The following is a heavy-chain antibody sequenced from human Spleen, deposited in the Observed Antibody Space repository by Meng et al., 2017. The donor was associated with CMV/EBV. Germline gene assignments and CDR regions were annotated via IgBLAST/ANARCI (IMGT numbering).Heavy chain of an antibody. J-gene: IGHJ4*02. Sequence: GESLKISCAASGFTFSKYAMSWVRQVPGKGLEWFSAISGGSISTYYADSVKGRFTISRDNSKNTLYLQMNSLRADDTAVYYCARDPRQQIIIFGINWYVDQWGQGTPVTVSS. CDR3: ARDPRQQIIIFGINWYVDQ. D-gene: IGHD3/OR15-3a*01. CDR1: GFTFSKYA. CDR2: ISGGSIST. V-gene: IGHV3-23*01.